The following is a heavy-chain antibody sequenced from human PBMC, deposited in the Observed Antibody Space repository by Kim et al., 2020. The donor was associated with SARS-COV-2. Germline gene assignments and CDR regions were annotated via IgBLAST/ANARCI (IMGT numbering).Heavy chain of an antibody. J-gene: IGHJ4*02. CDR1: GFTFSSYG. CDR3: ARDIGLRITMIVGGVGSDY. D-gene: IGHD3-22*01. CDR2: ISYDGSNK. V-gene: IGHV3-33*05. Sequence: GGSLRLSCAASGFTFSSYGMHWVRQAPGKGLEWVAVISYDGSNKYYADSVKGRFTISRDNSKNTLYLQMNSLRAEDTAVYYCARDIGLRITMIVGGVGSDYWGQGTLVTVSS.